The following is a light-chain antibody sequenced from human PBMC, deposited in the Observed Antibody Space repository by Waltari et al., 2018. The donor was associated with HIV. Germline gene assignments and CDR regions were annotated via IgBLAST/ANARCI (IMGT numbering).Light chain of an antibody. J-gene: IGKJ2*01. CDR2: WAS. V-gene: IGKV4-1*01. Sequence: DIVMTQSPDSLAISLGERATINCTSSQSLLFSDNNENYLAWYQQKPGQPPKLLIYWASSRESGVPDRFSGSGSETDFTLTISSLQAEDVAVYYCQQYLNTPYTFGQGTNLEIK. CDR3: QQYLNTPYT. CDR1: QSLLFSDNNENY.